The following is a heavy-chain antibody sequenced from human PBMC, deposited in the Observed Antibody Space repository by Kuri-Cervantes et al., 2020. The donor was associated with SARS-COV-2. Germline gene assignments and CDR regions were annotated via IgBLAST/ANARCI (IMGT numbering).Heavy chain of an antibody. V-gene: IGHV3-9*03. Sequence: SLRLSCAASGFTFDDYAMHWARQAPGKGLEWVSGISWNSGSIGYADSVKGRFTISRDNAKNSLYLQMNSLRAEDMALYYCAKDTKSYDFWSGGFDYWGQGTLVTVSS. CDR2: ISWNSGSI. D-gene: IGHD3-3*01. CDR3: AKDTKSYDFWSGGFDY. J-gene: IGHJ4*02. CDR1: GFTFDDYA.